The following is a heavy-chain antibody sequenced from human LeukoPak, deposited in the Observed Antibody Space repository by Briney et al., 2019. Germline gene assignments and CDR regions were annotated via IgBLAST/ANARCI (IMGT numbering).Heavy chain of an antibody. CDR1: GFAFSSYG. V-gene: IGHV3-30*03. CDR3: ARAVVWVRSGYYPYYFDY. CDR2: ISYDGSNK. Sequence: GGSLRLSCAASGFAFSSYGMHWVRQAPGKGLEWVAVISYDGSNKYYADSVKGRFTISRDNSKNTLYLQMNSLRAEDTAVYYCARAVVWVRSGYYPYYFDYWGQGTLVTVSS. J-gene: IGHJ4*02. D-gene: IGHD3-3*01.